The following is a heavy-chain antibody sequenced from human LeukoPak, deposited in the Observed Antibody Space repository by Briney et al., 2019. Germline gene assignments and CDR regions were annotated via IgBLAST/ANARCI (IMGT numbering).Heavy chain of an antibody. Sequence: GGSLRLSCAASGFTFSNAWMSWVRHAPGKGLEWVGRIKSKTDGGTTDYAAPVKGRFTISRDDSKNTLYLQMNSLKTEDTAVYYCTTGWGSSGWYAKKYKHYYYYGMDVWGQGTTVTVSS. CDR1: GFTFSNAW. CDR3: TTGWGSSGWYAKKYKHYYYYGMDV. CDR2: IKSKTDGGTT. D-gene: IGHD6-19*01. V-gene: IGHV3-15*01. J-gene: IGHJ6*02.